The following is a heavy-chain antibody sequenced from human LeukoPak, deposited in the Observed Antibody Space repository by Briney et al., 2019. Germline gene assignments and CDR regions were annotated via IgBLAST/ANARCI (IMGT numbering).Heavy chain of an antibody. CDR2: ISYDGSNK. Sequence: PGRSLRLSCAASGFTFSSYAMHWVRQAPGKGLEWVAVISYDGSNKYYADSVKGRFTISRDNSKNTLDLQMNSLRTDDTAVYFCARGDKAVAFDWFDPWGQGTLVSVSS. V-gene: IGHV3-30-3*01. J-gene: IGHJ5*02. CDR1: GFTFSSYA. CDR3: ARGDKAVAFDWFDP. D-gene: IGHD6-19*01.